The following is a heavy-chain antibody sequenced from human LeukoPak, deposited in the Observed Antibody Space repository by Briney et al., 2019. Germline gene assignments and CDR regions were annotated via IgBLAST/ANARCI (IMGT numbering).Heavy chain of an antibody. CDR3: ARCTSTSCYNFDY. CDR2: IYTTGST. Sequence: SETLSLTCTVSGGSISSYYWNWIRQSAGKGLEWIGHIYTTGSTNCSPSLRSRVTISLDTSKNQFSLKLNSVTAADTAVYYCARCTSTSCYNFDYWGQGTLVTVSS. J-gene: IGHJ4*02. D-gene: IGHD2-2*02. V-gene: IGHV4-4*07. CDR1: GGSISSYY.